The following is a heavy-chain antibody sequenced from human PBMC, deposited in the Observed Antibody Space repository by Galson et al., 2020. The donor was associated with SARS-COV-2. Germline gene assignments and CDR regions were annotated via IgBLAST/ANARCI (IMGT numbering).Heavy chain of an antibody. CDR2: IDWDDDK. CDR3: ARILAAAGTGSDL. D-gene: IGHD6-13*01. J-gene: IGHJ4*02. Sequence: SGPKLVKPTQTLTLTCTFSGFSLSTSGMCVSWIRQPPGKALEWLARIDWDDDKYYSTSLKTRLTISNDTSKNQVVLTMTNMDPVDTSTYYCARILAAAGTGSDLWCQRTLVTVS. V-gene: IGHV2-70*11. CDR1: GFSLSTSGMC.